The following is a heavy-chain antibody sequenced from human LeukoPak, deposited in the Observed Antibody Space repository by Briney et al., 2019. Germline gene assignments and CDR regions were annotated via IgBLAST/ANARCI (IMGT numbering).Heavy chain of an antibody. J-gene: IGHJ5*02. CDR2: FDPEDGET. V-gene: IGHV1-24*01. D-gene: IGHD4-17*01. Sequence: ASVKVSCKVSGYTLTELSMHCVRQAPGKGLEWMEGFDPEDGETIYAQKFQGRVTMTEDTSTDTAYMELSSLRSEDTAVYYCATSYPSYGDYSRGTYDPWGQGTLVTVSS. CDR1: GYTLTELS. CDR3: ATSYPSYGDYSRGTYDP.